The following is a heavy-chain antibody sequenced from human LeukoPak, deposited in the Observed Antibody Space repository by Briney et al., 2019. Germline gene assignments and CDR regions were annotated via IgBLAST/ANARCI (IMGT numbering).Heavy chain of an antibody. CDR2: ISGSSGII. V-gene: IGHV3-48*01. CDR1: GFTFNTYT. Sequence: GGSLRLSCAASGFTFNTYTMNWVRQAPGKGLGWVSYISGSSGIIDYADSVRGRFTISRDNAKNSLYLQMNSLRAEDTAVYYCARVGYNYGQFDYWGQGTLVTVSS. CDR3: ARVGYNYGQFDY. D-gene: IGHD5-18*01. J-gene: IGHJ4*02.